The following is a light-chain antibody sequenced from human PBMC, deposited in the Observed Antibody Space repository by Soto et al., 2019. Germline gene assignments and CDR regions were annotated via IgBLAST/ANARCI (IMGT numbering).Light chain of an antibody. CDR3: QVWDSTTAVL. J-gene: IGLJ2*01. CDR1: NIGSKS. Sequence: SYELTQPLSVSVALGKKARITWGGSNIGSKSVHRYQKRPGQAPVVVMYRDYHRPSEIPERFSGSNSGNTATLTISRAQAGDEADYYCQVWDSTTAVLFGGGTKLTVL. CDR2: RDY. V-gene: IGLV3-9*01.